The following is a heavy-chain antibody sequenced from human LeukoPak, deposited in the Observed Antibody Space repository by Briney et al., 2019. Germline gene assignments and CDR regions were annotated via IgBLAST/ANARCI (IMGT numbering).Heavy chain of an antibody. CDR3: ARNNGGSSWPSNWFDP. J-gene: IGHJ5*02. Sequence: SETLSLTCTVSGGSISSSTYYWGWIRQPPGKGLEWIGSIYYSGSTCYNPSLKSRVTISVDTSKNQFSLKLSSVTAADTAVYYCARNNGGSSWPSNWFDPWGQGTLVTVSS. CDR2: IYYSGST. D-gene: IGHD6-13*01. V-gene: IGHV4-39*07. CDR1: GGSISSSTYY.